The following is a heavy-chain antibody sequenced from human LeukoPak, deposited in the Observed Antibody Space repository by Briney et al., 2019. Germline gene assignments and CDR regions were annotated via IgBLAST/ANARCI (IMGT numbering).Heavy chain of an antibody. V-gene: IGHV7-4-1*02. J-gene: IGHJ6*02. CDR1: GYTFTSYA. D-gene: IGHD4-17*01. Sequence: GASVKVSCKASGYTFTSYAMNWVRQAPGQGLEWMGWINTNTGNPTYAQGFTGRFVFSLDTSVSTAYLQISSLKAEDTAVYYCARADDGDYLYYYYGMDVWGQGTTVTVSS. CDR3: ARADDGDYLYYYYGMDV. CDR2: INTNTGNP.